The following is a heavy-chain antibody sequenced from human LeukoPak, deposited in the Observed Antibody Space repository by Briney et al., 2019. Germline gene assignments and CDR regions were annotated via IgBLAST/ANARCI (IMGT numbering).Heavy chain of an antibody. CDR2: IYSGGST. CDR1: GFTVSSNY. V-gene: IGHV3-53*01. CDR3: AKDLRILTGYDY. D-gene: IGHD3-9*01. J-gene: IGHJ4*02. Sequence: GGSLRLACAASGFTVSSNYMSWVRQAPGKGLEWVSVIYSGGSTYYADSVKGRFTISRDNSKNTLYLQMNSLRAEDTAVYYCAKDLRILTGYDYWGQGTLVTVSS.